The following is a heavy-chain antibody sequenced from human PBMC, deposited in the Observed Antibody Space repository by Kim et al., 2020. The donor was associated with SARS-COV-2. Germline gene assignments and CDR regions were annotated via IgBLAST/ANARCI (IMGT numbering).Heavy chain of an antibody. J-gene: IGHJ4*02. CDR1: GGSISSSSYY. Sequence: SETLSLTCTVSGGSISSSSYYWGWIRQPPGKGLEWIGSIYYSGSTYYNPSLKSRVTISVDTSKNQFSLKLSSVTAADTAVYYCARQPRMATVVTQRFDYWGQGTLVTVSS. V-gene: IGHV4-39*01. D-gene: IGHD4-17*01. CDR3: ARQPRMATVVTQRFDY. CDR2: IYYSGST.